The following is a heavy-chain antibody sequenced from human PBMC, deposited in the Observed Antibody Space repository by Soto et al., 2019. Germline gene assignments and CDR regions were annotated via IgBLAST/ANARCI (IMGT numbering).Heavy chain of an antibody. CDR1: GYTFTGYY. CDR2: INPNSGGT. CDR3: ARDREAMVRGVHRFSYYYYMDV. Sequence: APVKVSCKASGYTFTGYYMHWVRQAPGKGLEWMGWINPNSGGTNYAQKFQGWVTMTRDTSISTAYMELSRLRSDDTAVYYCARDREAMVRGVHRFSYYYYMDVWGKGTTVTVSS. J-gene: IGHJ6*03. D-gene: IGHD3-10*01. V-gene: IGHV1-2*04.